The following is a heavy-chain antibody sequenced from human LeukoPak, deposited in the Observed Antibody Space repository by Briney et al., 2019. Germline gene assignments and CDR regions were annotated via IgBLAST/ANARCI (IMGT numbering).Heavy chain of an antibody. CDR1: GYSFTSYW. CDR2: IYPGDSDT. Sequence: GESLKISCKGSGYSFTSYWIGWVRQMPGKGLEWMGIIYPGDSDTRYSPSFQGQVTISADKSISTAYMELSRLRSDDTAVYYCARGGGFGELWGNPNWFDPWGQGTLVTVSS. V-gene: IGHV5-51*01. CDR3: ARGGGFGELWGNPNWFDP. J-gene: IGHJ5*02. D-gene: IGHD3-10*01.